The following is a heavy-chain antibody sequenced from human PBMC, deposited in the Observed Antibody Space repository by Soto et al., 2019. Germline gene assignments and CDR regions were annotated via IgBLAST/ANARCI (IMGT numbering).Heavy chain of an antibody. CDR2: IIPNYGTT. CDR3: ARGLGYSSDNWFDP. J-gene: IGHJ5*02. D-gene: IGHD6-19*01. V-gene: IGHV1-69*05. Sequence: SVKVSCKASGGTFSSYAISWVRQAPGQGLEWMGWIIPNYGTTNYAQKFQGRVTMTTDKSTSTAYMELSSLRSEDTAVYYCARGLGYSSDNWFDPWGQGTLVTVSS. CDR1: GGTFSSYA.